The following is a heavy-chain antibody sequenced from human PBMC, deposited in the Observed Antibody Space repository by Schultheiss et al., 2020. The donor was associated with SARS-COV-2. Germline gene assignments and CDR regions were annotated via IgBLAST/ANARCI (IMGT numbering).Heavy chain of an antibody. D-gene: IGHD6-6*01. J-gene: IGHJ6*02. CDR3: ARGGAARPSGYYYYGFDV. CDR2: INPNSGDT. CDR1: GGTFSSYA. V-gene: IGHV1-2*02. Sequence: ASVKVSCKASGGTFSSYAISWVRQAPGQGLEWMGWINPNSGDTNYAQKFQGRVTMTRDTSNSTAYMELSSLGYGDTASYYCARGGAARPSGYYYYGFDVWGQGTTVTVSS.